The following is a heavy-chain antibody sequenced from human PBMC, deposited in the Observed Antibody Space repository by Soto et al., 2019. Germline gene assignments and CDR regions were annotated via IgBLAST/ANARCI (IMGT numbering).Heavy chain of an antibody. J-gene: IGHJ6*03. CDR2: VSHIGST. V-gene: IGHV4-39*07. CDR3: ARRAWGIAAPGALLWYYMDV. Sequence: PSETLSLTCSVSGGSISNSSYLWGWVRQPPGKGLQWIGSVSHIGSTNYNPSLKSRVTISVDTSKNQFSLKLSSVTAADTAVYYCARRAWGIAAPGALLWYYMDVWGKGTTVTVSS. CDR1: GGSISNSSYL. D-gene: IGHD6-13*01.